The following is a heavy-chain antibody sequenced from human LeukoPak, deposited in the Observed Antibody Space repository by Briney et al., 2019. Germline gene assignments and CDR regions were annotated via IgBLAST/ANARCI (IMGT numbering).Heavy chain of an antibody. CDR3: AKDRRYCSSTSCYTPPRRTFDY. V-gene: IGHV3-30-3*01. D-gene: IGHD2-2*02. J-gene: IGHJ4*02. CDR2: ISYDGSNK. Sequence: QPGRSLRLSCAASGFTFSSYAMHWVRQAPGKGLEWVAVISYDGSNKYYADSVKGRFTISRDNSKNTLYLQMNSLRAEDTAVYYCAKDRRYCSSTSCYTPPRRTFDYWGQGTLVTVSS. CDR1: GFTFSSYA.